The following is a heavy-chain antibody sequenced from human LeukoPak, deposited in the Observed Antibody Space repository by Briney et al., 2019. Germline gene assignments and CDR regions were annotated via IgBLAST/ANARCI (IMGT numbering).Heavy chain of an antibody. J-gene: IGHJ4*02. Sequence: GGSLRLSSAPSVFTLTSDVMSAGSDGPRGGLWRGSSTRVGGAGTSYADSVKGRFSISRDHSTSTLYLRMNSLRADDTAVYYCAKGRQYQLLTKPLDYWGQGTLVTVS. CDR2: TRVGGAGT. CDR1: VFTLTSDV. CDR3: AKGRQYQLLTKPLDY. D-gene: IGHD2-2*01. V-gene: IGHV3-23*01.